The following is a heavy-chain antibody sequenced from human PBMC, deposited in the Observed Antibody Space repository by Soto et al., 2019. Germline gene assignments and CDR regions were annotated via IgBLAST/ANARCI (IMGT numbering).Heavy chain of an antibody. CDR3: ATDGNAHRSSWYTNYWNFDL. Sequence: QVQLQESGPGLVKPSGTLSLTCAVSGGSISSSNWWSWVRQPPGEGLEWIWEIYHSGSTNYNPSLNRRVTISVDKPTNQSSLNLNSVSAENTAVYYCATDGNAHRSSWYTNYWNFDLWGRGTIVTVSS. J-gene: IGHJ2*01. V-gene: IGHV4-4*02. CDR2: IYHSGST. D-gene: IGHD6-13*01. CDR1: GGSISSSNW.